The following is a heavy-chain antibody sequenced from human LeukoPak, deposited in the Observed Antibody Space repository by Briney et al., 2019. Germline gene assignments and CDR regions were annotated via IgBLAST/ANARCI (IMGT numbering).Heavy chain of an antibody. CDR2: IGSSGSTV. V-gene: IGHV3-48*03. D-gene: IGHD4-23*01. Sequence: GGSLRLSCAASGFTFSAYEMNWVRQTPGKGLEWVSYIGSSGSTVYYADSVKGRFTISRDNAKNSLYMQMESLRDEDTAIYYCARDTLEYSNSPDALDIWGQGTMVTVSS. CDR3: ARDTLEYSNSPDALDI. J-gene: IGHJ3*02. CDR1: GFTFSAYE.